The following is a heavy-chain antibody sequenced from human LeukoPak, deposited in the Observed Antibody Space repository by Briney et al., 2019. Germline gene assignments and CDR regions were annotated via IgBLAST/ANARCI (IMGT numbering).Heavy chain of an antibody. J-gene: IGHJ4*02. D-gene: IGHD2-15*01. CDR2: ISGDGSRT. V-gene: IGHV3-74*01. CDR3: ARDRGYCIDC. CDR1: GFTFSSYW. Sequence: GGSLRLSCAASGFTFSSYWMHWVRQAPGNGLVWVSHISGDGSRTSYADSVKGRFTISRDNAKNKLYLQMNNLRDEDTAVYYCARDRGYCIDCWGQGTLVTVSS.